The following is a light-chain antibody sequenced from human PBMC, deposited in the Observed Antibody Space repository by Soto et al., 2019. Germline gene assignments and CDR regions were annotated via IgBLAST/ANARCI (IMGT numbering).Light chain of an antibody. J-gene: IGKJ3*01. CDR2: DAS. CDR1: QDISNY. V-gene: IGKV1-33*01. CDR3: QQYDNLPPFT. Sequence: DIQMPQSPSSLSASVGDRVTITCQASQDISNYLNWYQQKPGKAPKLLIYDASNLETGVPSRFSGSGSGTDFTFTISSLQPEDIATYYCQQYDNLPPFTVGPGTKVDIK.